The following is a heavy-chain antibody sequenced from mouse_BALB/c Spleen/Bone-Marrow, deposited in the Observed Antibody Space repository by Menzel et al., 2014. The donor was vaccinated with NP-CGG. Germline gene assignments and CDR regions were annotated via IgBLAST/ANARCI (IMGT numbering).Heavy chain of an antibody. CDR2: INPSNGRA. CDR1: GYTLTTYW. CDR3: ARDYVYDAGFAGFVY. D-gene: IGHD2-14*01. J-gene: IGHJ3*01. V-gene: IGHV1S81*02. Sequence: VQLQQSGAELVKPGASVKLSCRASGYTLTTYWMHWVKQRPGQGLEWIGEINPSNGRANYNEKLKSKATLTVDNTSIQAYIQLSSLTSEDSAVYCCARDYVYDAGFAGFVYWGQGTLVTISA.